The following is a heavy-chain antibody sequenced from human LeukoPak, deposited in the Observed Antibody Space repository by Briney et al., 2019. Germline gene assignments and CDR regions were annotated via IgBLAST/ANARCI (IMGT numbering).Heavy chain of an antibody. CDR2: ISAYNGNT. J-gene: IGHJ5*02. CDR3: ARRARIAAAGTHWFDP. V-gene: IGHV1-18*01. Sequence: GASVKVSCKASGYTFTSYGISWVRRAPGQGLEWMGWISAYNGNTNYAQKLQGRVTMTTDTSTSTAYMELRSLRSDDTAVYYCARRARIAAAGTHWFDPWGQGTLVTVSS. D-gene: IGHD6-13*01. CDR1: GYTFTSYG.